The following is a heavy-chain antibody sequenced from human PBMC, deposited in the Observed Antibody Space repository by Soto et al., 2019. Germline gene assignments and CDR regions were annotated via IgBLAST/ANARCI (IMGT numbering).Heavy chain of an antibody. CDR2: IYHSGAT. V-gene: IGHV4-38-2*01. Sequence: SETLSLTCAVSGDSISSGYHWAWIRQPPGKGLEWVASIYHSGATNYNPSLKSRVTISLDKSENQFSLKVPSLTAADMAVYYCASRDPGTSVDYWGQGTLVTVSS. CDR1: GDSISSGYH. CDR3: ASRDPGTSVDY. D-gene: IGHD1-7*01. J-gene: IGHJ4*02.